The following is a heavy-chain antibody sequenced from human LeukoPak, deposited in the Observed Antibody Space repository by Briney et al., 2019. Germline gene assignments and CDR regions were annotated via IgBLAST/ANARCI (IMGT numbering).Heavy chain of an antibody. CDR1: GFTFSSYA. CDR2: ISWNSGSI. Sequence: PGGSLRLSCAASGFTFSSYAMSWVRQAPGKGLEWVSGISWNSGSIGYADSVKGRFTISRDNAKNSLYLQMNSLRAEDTALYYCAKAYYGYVTLDYWGQGTLVTVSS. J-gene: IGHJ4*02. D-gene: IGHD3-10*01. V-gene: IGHV3-9*01. CDR3: AKAYYGYVTLDY.